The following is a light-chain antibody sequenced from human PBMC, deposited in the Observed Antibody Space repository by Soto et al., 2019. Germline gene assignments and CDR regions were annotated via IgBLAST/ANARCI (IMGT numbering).Light chain of an antibody. CDR1: QSVSSY. Sequence: EIVLTQSPATLSLSPGERATLSCRASQSVSSYLAWYQQKPGQAPRLLIYDASSRATGIPARFSGSGSGTDITLTISSLEPEDFAVYYCQQRSDWPSTFGGGTTVQIK. J-gene: IGKJ4*01. V-gene: IGKV3-11*01. CDR2: DAS. CDR3: QQRSDWPST.